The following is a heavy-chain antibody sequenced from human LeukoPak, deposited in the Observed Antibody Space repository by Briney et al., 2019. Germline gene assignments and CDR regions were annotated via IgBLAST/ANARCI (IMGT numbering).Heavy chain of an antibody. Sequence: PSETLSLTCTVSGGSISSYYWGWIRQPPGKGLEWIGSIYYSGSTYYNPSLKSRVTISVDTSKNQFSLKLSSVTAADTAVYYCARVRADSGYDPNWFDPWGQGTLVTVSS. CDR3: ARVRADSGYDPNWFDP. CDR2: IYYSGST. J-gene: IGHJ5*02. CDR1: GGSISSYY. V-gene: IGHV4-39*01. D-gene: IGHD5-12*01.